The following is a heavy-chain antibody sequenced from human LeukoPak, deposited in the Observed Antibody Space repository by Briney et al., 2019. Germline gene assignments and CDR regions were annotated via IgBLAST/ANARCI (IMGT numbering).Heavy chain of an antibody. CDR1: GYTFTSYG. V-gene: IGHV1-18*01. Sequence: GASVKVSCKASGYTFTSYGISWVRQAPGQGLEWMGWISAYNGNTNYAQKLQGRVSMTTDTSTSTAYMELRSLRSDDTAVYYCASHLGYCSSTSCYTLLFDYWGQGTLVTVSS. J-gene: IGHJ4*02. D-gene: IGHD2-2*02. CDR3: ASHLGYCSSTSCYTLLFDY. CDR2: ISAYNGNT.